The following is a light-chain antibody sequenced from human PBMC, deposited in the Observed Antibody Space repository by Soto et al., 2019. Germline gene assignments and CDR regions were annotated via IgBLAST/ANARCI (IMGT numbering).Light chain of an antibody. V-gene: IGLV1-40*01. J-gene: IGLJ2*01. CDR2: DNN. CDR3: QSHDNSLRGSV. CDR1: CSNIGAGYD. Sequence: QSVLTQPPSVSGAPGQRVTISCTGSCSNIGAGYDVHWYQQLPGTAPKLVIYDNNNRPSGVSDRFSGSKSGTSASLAITGLQAEDEADYYCQSHDNSLRGSVFGGGTKLTVL.